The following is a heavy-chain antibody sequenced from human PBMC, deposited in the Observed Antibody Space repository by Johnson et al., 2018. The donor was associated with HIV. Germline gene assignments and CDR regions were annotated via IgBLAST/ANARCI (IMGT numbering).Heavy chain of an antibody. CDR2: INWNGGCT. CDR1: GFTFDDYG. V-gene: IGHV3-20*04. Sequence: VQLVESGGGVVRPGGSLRLSCAASGFTFDDYGMSWVRQAPGKGLEWVSGINWNGGCTGYEDSVKGQFTISRDNAKNSLYLQMNSLRSGDTAVDYCAKASSDSSGYADLWGQGTMVIVSS. D-gene: IGHD3-22*01. J-gene: IGHJ3*01. CDR3: AKASSDSSGYADL.